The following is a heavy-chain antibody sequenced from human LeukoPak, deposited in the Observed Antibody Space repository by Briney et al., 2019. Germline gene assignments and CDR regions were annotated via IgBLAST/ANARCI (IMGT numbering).Heavy chain of an antibody. D-gene: IGHD6-19*01. Sequence: GGSLRLSCAASGFTFSSYAMHWVRQAPGKGLEWVAVISYDGSNKYYADSVKGRFTISRDNSKNTLYLQMNSLRAEDTTVYYCASIAVAGTFDYWGQGTLVTVSS. J-gene: IGHJ4*02. CDR3: ASIAVAGTFDY. CDR1: GFTFSSYA. CDR2: ISYDGSNK. V-gene: IGHV3-30*04.